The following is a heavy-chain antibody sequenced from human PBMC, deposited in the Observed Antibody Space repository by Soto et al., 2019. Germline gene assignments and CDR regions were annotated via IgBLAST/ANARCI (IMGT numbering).Heavy chain of an antibody. V-gene: IGHV1-2*02. CDR3: ARARQWVQLWALGY. Sequence: QVQLVQSGAEVKKPGASVKVLCKASGYTFSGYYIHWVRQAPGQGLEWMGWINPNSGDTKYAQKFQDMVTLTSDTSISTAYMELSGLRSDDTAVFFCARARQWVQLWALGYWGQRTLITVSS. CDR2: INPNSGDT. D-gene: IGHD1-1*01. CDR1: GYTFSGYY. J-gene: IGHJ4*02.